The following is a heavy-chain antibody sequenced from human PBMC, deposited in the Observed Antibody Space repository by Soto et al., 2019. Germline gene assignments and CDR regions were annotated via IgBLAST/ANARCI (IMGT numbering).Heavy chain of an antibody. J-gene: IGHJ4*02. CDR1: GFTFSSYS. V-gene: IGHV3-21*01. CDR2: ISSSSSYI. Sequence: EVQLVESGGGLVKPGGSLRLSCAASGFTFSSYSMNWVRQAPGKGLEWVSSISSSSSYIYYADSVKGRFTISRDNAKNSLYLQMNSLRAEDTAVYDCARDSSGDYAGWGYWGQGTLVTVSS. CDR3: ARDSSGDYAGWGY. D-gene: IGHD4-17*01.